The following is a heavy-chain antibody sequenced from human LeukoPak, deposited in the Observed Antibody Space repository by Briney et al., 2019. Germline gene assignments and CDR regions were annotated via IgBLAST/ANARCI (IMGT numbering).Heavy chain of an antibody. CDR1: GGSISSSSYY. D-gene: IGHD5-12*01. CDR2: IHYSGST. J-gene: IGHJ4*02. Sequence: SETLSLTCTVSGGSISSSSYYWGWIRQPPGKGLEWIGSIHYSGSTYYNPSLKSRVTISVDTSKNQFSLKLSSVTAADTAVYYCARVATITGGIDYWGQGTLVTVSS. CDR3: ARVATITGGIDY. V-gene: IGHV4-39*01.